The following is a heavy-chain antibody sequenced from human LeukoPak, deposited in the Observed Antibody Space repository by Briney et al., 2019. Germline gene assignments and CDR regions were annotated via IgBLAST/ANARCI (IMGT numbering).Heavy chain of an antibody. V-gene: IGHV1-69*13. CDR2: IIPIFDTA. CDR3: ARDATLLWCGETLGGNFDF. D-gene: IGHD3-10*01. J-gene: IGHJ4*02. Sequence: SVKVSCKAYGGTFNNYAFSWVRQAPGHGLEWVGGIIPIFDTAHYAQKFQGRVTITADASTSTAYMELSSLRSEDPAVYYCARDATLLWCGETLGGNFDFWGQGTLVTVSS. CDR1: GGTFNNYA.